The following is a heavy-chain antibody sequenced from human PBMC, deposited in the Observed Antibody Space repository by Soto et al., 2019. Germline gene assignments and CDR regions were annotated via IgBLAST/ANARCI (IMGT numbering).Heavy chain of an antibody. CDR2: VSPYNGNT. J-gene: IGHJ6*02. V-gene: IGHV1-18*01. CDR1: GYTFTTYG. Sequence: ASVKVSCKAFGYTFTTYGLSWVRQAPGQGLEWMGWVSPYNGNTYYAPRLQGRVTMTTDTSTTTAYMSLRSLRSDDTAIYYCVRGGILEANRPYYYYGLDVWGQGTPATVSS. CDR3: VRGGILEANRPYYYYGLDV. D-gene: IGHD1-1*01.